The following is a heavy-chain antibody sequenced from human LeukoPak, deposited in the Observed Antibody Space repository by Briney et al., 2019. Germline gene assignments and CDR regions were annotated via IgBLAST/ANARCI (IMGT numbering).Heavy chain of an antibody. CDR2: VSDSSSTI. D-gene: IGHD5-18*01. CDR3: AREGYSYTFDY. J-gene: IGHJ4*02. Sequence: GGSLRLSCAASGFTFSSYSMNWVRQAPGKGLEWLSYVSDSSSTIYYADSVKGRFAISRDNAKNSLYLQMNSLRAEDTAVYYCAREGYSYTFDYWGQGTLVTVSS. V-gene: IGHV3-48*04. CDR1: GFTFSSYS.